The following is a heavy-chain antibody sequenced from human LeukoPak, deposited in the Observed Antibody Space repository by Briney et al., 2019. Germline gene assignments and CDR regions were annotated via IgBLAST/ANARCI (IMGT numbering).Heavy chain of an antibody. CDR2: IYPGDSDT. CDR1: GYNFPSHW. J-gene: IGHJ5*02. D-gene: IGHD6-6*01. CDR3: ASGTYSSSPSSFNNWFDP. V-gene: IGHV5-51*01. Sequence: GESLTISCKGSGYNFPSHWIAWVRQMSGKGLEWMGIIYPGDSDTRYSPSFQGQVTISADKSISTAYLQWSSLKASDTAMYYCASGTYSSSPSSFNNWFDPWGQGTLVTVSS.